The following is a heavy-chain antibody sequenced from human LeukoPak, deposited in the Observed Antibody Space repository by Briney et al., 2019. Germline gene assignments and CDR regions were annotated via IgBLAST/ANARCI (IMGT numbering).Heavy chain of an antibody. D-gene: IGHD1-7*01. V-gene: IGHV4-4*02. CDR2: LHHSGST. CDR1: GGSISSNYW. Sequence: SETLSLTCAVSGGSISSNYWWSWVRQPPGKGLEWIGELHHSGSTNYSPSLKSRVTISVDTSKNQFSLKLSSVTAADTAVYYCARVDDWNYLFDYWGQGTLVTVSS. CDR3: ARVDDWNYLFDY. J-gene: IGHJ4*02.